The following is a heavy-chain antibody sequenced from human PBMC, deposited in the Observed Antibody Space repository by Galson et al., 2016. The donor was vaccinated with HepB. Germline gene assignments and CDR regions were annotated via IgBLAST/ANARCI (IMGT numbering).Heavy chain of an antibody. V-gene: IGHV3-43*01. CDR2: INWHDSTT. J-gene: IGHJ5*02. CDR3: VKRGQWLTES. Sequence: SLRLSCAASGFTFVDYTMHWVRLVPGKGLEWVSLINWHDSTTHYADSVKGRFTISRDNSKDSLYLQMNALRPEDTALYYCVKRGQWLTESWGQGTLVTVPS. D-gene: IGHD6-19*01. CDR1: GFTFVDYT.